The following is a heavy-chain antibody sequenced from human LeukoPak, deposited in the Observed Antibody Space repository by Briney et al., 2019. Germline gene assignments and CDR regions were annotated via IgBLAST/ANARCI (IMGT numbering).Heavy chain of an antibody. V-gene: IGHV7-4-1*02. CDR2: INTNTGNP. D-gene: IGHD5-18*01. CDR3: ARDRSGVQLWFSPADAFDI. CDR1: GYTFTSYA. J-gene: IGHJ3*02. Sequence: AASVKVSCEASGYTFTSYAINWVRQAPGQGLEWMGWINTNTGNPTYAQGFTGRFVFSLDTSVSTAYLQISSLKAEDTAVYYCARDRSGVQLWFSPADAFDIWGQGTMVTVSS.